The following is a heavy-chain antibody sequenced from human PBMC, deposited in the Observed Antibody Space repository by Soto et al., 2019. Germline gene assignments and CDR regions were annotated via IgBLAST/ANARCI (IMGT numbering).Heavy chain of an antibody. CDR1: GFTFSSYW. V-gene: IGHV3-74*01. D-gene: IGHD2-21*02. J-gene: IGHJ4*02. Sequence: PGGSLRLSCAASGFTFSSYWMHWVRQAPGKGLVWVSRINSDGSSTSYADSVKGRFTISRDNAKNTLYLQMNSLRAEDTAVYYCARDGCEGGGDCYFFIDYWGQGTLVTVSS. CDR2: INSDGSST. CDR3: ARDGCEGGGDCYFFIDY.